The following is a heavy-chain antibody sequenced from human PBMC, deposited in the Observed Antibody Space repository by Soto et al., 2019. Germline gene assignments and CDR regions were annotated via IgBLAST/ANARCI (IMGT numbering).Heavy chain of an antibody. J-gene: IGHJ5*02. CDR3: ARDKSPAAIGYWFDP. Sequence: GASVKVSCKASGGTFSSYATSWVRQAPGQGLEWMGGIIPIFGTANYAQKFQGRVTITADESTSTAYMELSSLRSEDTAVYYCARDKSPAAIGYWFDPWGQGTLVTVSS. V-gene: IGHV1-69*13. CDR1: GGTFSSYA. D-gene: IGHD2-2*01. CDR2: IIPIFGTA.